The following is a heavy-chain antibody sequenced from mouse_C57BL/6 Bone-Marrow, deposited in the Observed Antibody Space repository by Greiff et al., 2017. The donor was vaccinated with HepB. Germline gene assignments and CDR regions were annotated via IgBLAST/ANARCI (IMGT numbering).Heavy chain of an antibody. D-gene: IGHD2-4*01. Sequence: EVQLQQSGTVLARPGASVKMSCKTSGYTFTSYWMHWVKQRPGQGLEWIGAIYPGNSDTSYNQKFKGKAKLTAVTSASTAYMELSSLTNEDSAVYYCTRGFYYDYDETYWGQGTLVTVSA. CDR2: IYPGNSDT. J-gene: IGHJ3*01. CDR3: TRGFYYDYDETY. V-gene: IGHV1-5*01. CDR1: GYTFTSYW.